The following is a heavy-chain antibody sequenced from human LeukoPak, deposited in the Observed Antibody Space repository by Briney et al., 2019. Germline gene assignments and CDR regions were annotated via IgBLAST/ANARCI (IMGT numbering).Heavy chain of an antibody. CDR3: ARVRGPYDTLGYLEY. CDR2: IYYSGST. Sequence: SETLSLTCTVSGGSISSYYWSWIRQPPGKGLEWIGHIYYSGSTNYNPSLKSRVTISVDTSKNQFSLKLSSVSAADTAVYYCARVRGPYDTLGYLEYWGQGTLVTVSS. CDR1: GGSISSYY. V-gene: IGHV4-59*12. D-gene: IGHD3-22*01. J-gene: IGHJ4*02.